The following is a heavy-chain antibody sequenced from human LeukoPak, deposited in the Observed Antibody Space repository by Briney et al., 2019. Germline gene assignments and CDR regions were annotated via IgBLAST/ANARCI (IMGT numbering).Heavy chain of an antibody. CDR3: ARDACTSTSCYGYFQH. CDR1: GGSISSYY. D-gene: IGHD2-2*01. CDR2: IYYSGST. Sequence: SETLSLTCTVSGGSISSYYWSWIRQPPGKGLEWIGYIYYSGSTNYNPSLKSRVTISVDTSKNQFSLKLSSVTAADTAVYYCARDACTSTSCYGYFQHWGQGTLVIVSS. J-gene: IGHJ1*01. V-gene: IGHV4-59*01.